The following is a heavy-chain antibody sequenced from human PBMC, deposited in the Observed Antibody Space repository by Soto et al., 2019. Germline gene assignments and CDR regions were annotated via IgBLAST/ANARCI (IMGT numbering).Heavy chain of an antibody. Sequence: LSLTCTVSGGSLKSNYWTWIRQPPGKGLEWIGYIYYTGSTNYSPSLKSRATISVDTSKNQFSLKLISVTAADTAVYYCARGANADFVFGLDYWGQGTLVTVSS. D-gene: IGHD4-17*01. CDR1: GGSLKSNY. CDR2: IYYTGST. CDR3: ARGANADFVFGLDY. V-gene: IGHV4-59*01. J-gene: IGHJ4*02.